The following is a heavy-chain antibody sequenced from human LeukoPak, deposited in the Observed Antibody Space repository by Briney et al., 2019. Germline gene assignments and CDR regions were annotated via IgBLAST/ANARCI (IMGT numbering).Heavy chain of an antibody. V-gene: IGHV1-18*01. J-gene: IGHJ3*02. Sequence: ASVKVSCKASGYTVTSYGISWVRQAPGQGLEWMGWISAYNGNTNYAQKLQGRVTMTTDTSTSTAYMELRSLRSDDTAVYYCATRVHCSGGSCYSGYDAFDIWGQGTIVTVSS. D-gene: IGHD2-15*01. CDR2: ISAYNGNT. CDR3: ATRVHCSGGSCYSGYDAFDI. CDR1: GYTVTSYG.